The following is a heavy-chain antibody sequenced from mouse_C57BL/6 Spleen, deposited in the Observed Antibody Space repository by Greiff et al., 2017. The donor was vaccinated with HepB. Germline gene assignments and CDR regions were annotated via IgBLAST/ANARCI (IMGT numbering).Heavy chain of an antibody. J-gene: IGHJ1*03. V-gene: IGHV3-1*01. Sequence: EVQLQESGPGMVKPSQSLSLTCTVTGYSITSGYDWHWIRHFPGNKLEWMGYISYSGSTNYNPSLKSRISITHDTSKNHFFLKLNSVTTEDTATYYCARADYYGSSYRDWYFDVWGTGTTVTVSS. D-gene: IGHD1-1*01. CDR3: ARADYYGSSYRDWYFDV. CDR1: GYSITSGYD. CDR2: ISYSGST.